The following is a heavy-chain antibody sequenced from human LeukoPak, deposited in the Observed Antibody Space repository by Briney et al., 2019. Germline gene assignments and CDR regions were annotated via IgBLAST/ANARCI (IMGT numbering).Heavy chain of an antibody. CDR1: GYTLTGYY. V-gene: IGHV1-2*06. Sequence: ASVKVSCKASGYTLTGYYIHWVRQAPGQGLEWMGRINPNSGGTNSAQNFQGRVTMTRDTSANTAYMALNRLTSDDTAVYYCARGPAHYTWCDLDYWGQGTLVTVSS. J-gene: IGHJ4*02. CDR2: INPNSGGT. D-gene: IGHD2-8*02. CDR3: ARGPAHYTWCDLDY.